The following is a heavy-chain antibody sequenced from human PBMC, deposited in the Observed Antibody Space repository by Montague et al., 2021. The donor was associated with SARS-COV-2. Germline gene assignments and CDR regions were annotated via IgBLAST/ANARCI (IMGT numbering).Heavy chain of an antibody. D-gene: IGHD3-22*01. CDR1: GGSISSSSYY. Sequence: SETLSLTCTVPGGSISSSSYYCGWIRQPPEKRLEWIESIYNSGSTYYNPSLKSRVTISVDTSKNQFSLKLSSVTAADTAVYYCASPTYYYDSSGSDAFDIWGQGTMVTVSS. CDR2: IYNSGST. CDR3: ASPTYYYDSSGSDAFDI. J-gene: IGHJ3*02. V-gene: IGHV4-39*01.